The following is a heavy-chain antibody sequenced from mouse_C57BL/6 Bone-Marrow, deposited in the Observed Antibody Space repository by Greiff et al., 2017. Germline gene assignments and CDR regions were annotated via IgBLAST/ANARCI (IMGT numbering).Heavy chain of an antibody. CDR3: ARPYDGNHLDYAMDY. Sequence: EVQGVESGGGLVKPGGSLKLSCAASGFTFSDYGMHWVRQAPETGLEWVAYISSGSSTIYYADTVKGRFTISSDNAKNTLFLQMTSLRSEDTAMDYCARPYDGNHLDYAMDYWGQGTSVTVSS. CDR1: GFTFSDYG. CDR2: ISSGSSTI. J-gene: IGHJ4*01. D-gene: IGHD2-1*01. V-gene: IGHV5-17*01.